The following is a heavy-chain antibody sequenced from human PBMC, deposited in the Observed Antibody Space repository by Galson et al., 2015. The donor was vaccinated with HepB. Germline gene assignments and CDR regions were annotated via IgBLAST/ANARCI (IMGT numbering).Heavy chain of an antibody. CDR1: GGTFSSYA. CDR2: IIPIFGTA. J-gene: IGHJ6*02. D-gene: IGHD6-6*01. CDR3: ARKIEYSSSSRVYYYGMDV. Sequence: SVKVSCKASGGTFSSYAISWVRQAPGQGLEWMGGIIPIFGTANYAQKFQGRVTITADKSTSTAYMELSSPRSEDTAVYYCARKIEYSSSSRVYYYGMDVWGQGTTVTISS. V-gene: IGHV1-69*06.